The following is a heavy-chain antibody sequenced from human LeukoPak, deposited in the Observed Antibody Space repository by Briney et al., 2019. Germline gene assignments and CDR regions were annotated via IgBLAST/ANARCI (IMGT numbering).Heavy chain of an antibody. CDR2: VYHSGST. V-gene: IGHV4-38-2*02. D-gene: IGHD3-10*01. CDR1: GYSISSGYY. Sequence: SETLSLTCTVSGYSISSGYYWGRIRQPPGKGLEWIGGVYHSGSTYYNPSLKSRVTISVDTSKNQFSLKLSSVTAADTAVYYCASQRDTMVRGVTRWGQGTLVTVSS. CDR3: ASQRDTMVRGVTR. J-gene: IGHJ4*02.